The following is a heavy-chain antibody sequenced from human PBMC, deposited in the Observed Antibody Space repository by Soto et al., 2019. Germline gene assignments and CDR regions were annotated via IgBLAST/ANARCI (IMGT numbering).Heavy chain of an antibody. Sequence: VGSLRLSCSASGFTFSSYAMHWVRQAPGKGLEYVSAISSNGGSTYYADSVKGRFTISRDNSKNTLYPQMSSLRAEDTAVYYCVKVLKAPYYYDSSGYSSNFYWGQGTLVTVSS. D-gene: IGHD3-22*01. CDR2: ISSNGGST. V-gene: IGHV3-64D*06. J-gene: IGHJ4*02. CDR3: VKVLKAPYYYDSSGYSSNFY. CDR1: GFTFSSYA.